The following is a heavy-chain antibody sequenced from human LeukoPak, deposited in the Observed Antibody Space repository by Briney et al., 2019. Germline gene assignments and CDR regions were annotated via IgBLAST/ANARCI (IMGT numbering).Heavy chain of an antibody. Sequence: SETLSLTCAVYGGSFSGYYWSWIRQPPGKGLEWIGEINHSGSTNYNPSLKSRVTISVDTSKNQFSMQLNSVTPEDTAVYYCARDDLQLVRRLGRNTEYYYYYYMDVWGKGTTVTVSS. J-gene: IGHJ6*03. V-gene: IGHV4-34*01. CDR1: GGSFSGYY. CDR3: ARDDLQLVRRLGRNTEYYYYYYMDV. D-gene: IGHD6-13*01. CDR2: INHSGST.